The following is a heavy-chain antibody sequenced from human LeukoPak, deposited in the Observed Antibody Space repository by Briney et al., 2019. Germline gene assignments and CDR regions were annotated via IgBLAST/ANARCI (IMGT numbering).Heavy chain of an antibody. Sequence: GRSLRLSCAASGFTFSSYDMHWVRQATGKGLEWVSAIGTAGDTYYPGSVKGRFTISRENAKNSLYLQMNSLRAEDTAVYYCARDGVAEGAFDIWGQGTMVAVSS. V-gene: IGHV3-13*01. J-gene: IGHJ3*02. D-gene: IGHD3-3*01. CDR3: ARDGVAEGAFDI. CDR1: GFTFSSYD. CDR2: IGTAGDT.